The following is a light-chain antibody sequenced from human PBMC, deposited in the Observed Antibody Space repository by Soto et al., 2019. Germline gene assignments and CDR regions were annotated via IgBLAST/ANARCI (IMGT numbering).Light chain of an antibody. J-gene: IGKJ1*01. CDR3: QQYNTYSGT. CDR2: AAS. Sequence: DIQLTQSPSFLSASVGDRVTITCRATQDISSYLAWYQQKPGKAPNLLIYAASTLQSGVPSRFSGSGSGTEFTLTISSLQPEDFATYYCQQYNTYSGTFGQGTKVDIK. V-gene: IGKV1-9*01. CDR1: QDISSY.